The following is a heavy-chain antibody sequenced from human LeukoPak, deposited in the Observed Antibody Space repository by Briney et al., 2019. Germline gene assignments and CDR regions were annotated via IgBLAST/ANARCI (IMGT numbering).Heavy chain of an antibody. CDR3: ARASMAPPSWFDP. Sequence: PSETLSLTCTVSGGSISSYYWNWIRQPPGKGLEWIGYIYYSGSTNYNPSLKSRVTISVDTSKNQFSLKLSSVTAADTAVYYCARASMAPPSWFDPWGQGTLVTVSS. D-gene: IGHD2-8*01. CDR1: GGSISSYY. V-gene: IGHV4-59*01. CDR2: IYYSGST. J-gene: IGHJ5*02.